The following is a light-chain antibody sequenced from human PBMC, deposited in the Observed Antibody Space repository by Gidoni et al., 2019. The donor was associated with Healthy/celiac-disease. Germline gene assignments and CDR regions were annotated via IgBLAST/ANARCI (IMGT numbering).Light chain of an antibody. J-gene: IGKJ3*01. CDR3: QQSYSTPGFT. CDR1: QSISSY. V-gene: IGKV1-39*01. Sequence: DIQMTQSPSSLSASVGDRVTITCRASQSISSYLNWYQQKPGKDPKLLIYAASSLQSGVPSRFSGSVSGTEFTLTISSLQPEDFATYYCQQSYSTPGFTFGPGTKVDIK. CDR2: AAS.